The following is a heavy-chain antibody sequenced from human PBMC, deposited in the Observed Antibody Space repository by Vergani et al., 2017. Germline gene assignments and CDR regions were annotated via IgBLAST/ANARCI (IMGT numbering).Heavy chain of an antibody. CDR1: GYSFTSYW. D-gene: IGHD6-19*01. CDR2: IYAGDSDI. Sequence: EVQLVQSGAEVKKPGESLKISCKGSGYSFTSYWIAWVRQMSGKGLEWIGMIYAGDSDISYSPSFQGQVTISADKSISTAYLQWSNLKASDTAMYYCARRGIAVAGEPFDYWGQGALVTVSS. J-gene: IGHJ4*02. CDR3: ARRGIAVAGEPFDY. V-gene: IGHV5-51*03.